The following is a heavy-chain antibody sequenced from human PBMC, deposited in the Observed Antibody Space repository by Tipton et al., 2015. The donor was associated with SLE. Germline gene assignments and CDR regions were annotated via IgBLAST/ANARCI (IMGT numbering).Heavy chain of an antibody. CDR3: ARDHPGIAAGGFDP. Sequence: GSLRLSCAASGFTVSSNYMSWVRQASGKGLEWVSVIYSGGSTYYADSVKGRFTISRDNSKNTLYLQMNSLRAEDTAVYYCARDHPGIAAGGFDPWGQGTLVTVSS. D-gene: IGHD6-13*01. J-gene: IGHJ5*02. V-gene: IGHV3-53*01. CDR2: IYSGGST. CDR1: GFTVSSNY.